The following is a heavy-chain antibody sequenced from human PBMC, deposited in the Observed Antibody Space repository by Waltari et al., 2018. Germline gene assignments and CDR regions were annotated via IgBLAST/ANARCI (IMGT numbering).Heavy chain of an antibody. CDR2: IYTSGST. V-gene: IGHV4-61*02. D-gene: IGHD6-6*01. Sequence: QVQLQESGPGLVKPSQTLSLTCTVSGGSISSGSYYWSWIRQPAGKGLEWIGRIYTSGSTNYNPSLKSRVTISVDTSKNQFSLKLSSVTAADTAVYYCARRSSSSGYYYYMDVWGKGTTVTVSS. CDR1: GGSISSGSYY. CDR3: ARRSSSSGYYYYMDV. J-gene: IGHJ6*03.